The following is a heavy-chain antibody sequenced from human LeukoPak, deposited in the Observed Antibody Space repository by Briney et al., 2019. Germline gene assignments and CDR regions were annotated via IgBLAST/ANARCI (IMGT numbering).Heavy chain of an antibody. V-gene: IGHV4-39*07. Sequence: PSETLSLTCTLSGGYLSSTSYYWGWIRQPPGKGLEWIGIIYNRGSTDYNPSLKSRATISVDTSKNQFSLKLSSVTAADTAVYYCASMLGGAVAGTIDYWGQGTLVTVSS. CDR1: GGYLSSTSYY. CDR3: ASMLGGAVAGTIDY. J-gene: IGHJ4*02. D-gene: IGHD6-19*01. CDR2: IYNRGST.